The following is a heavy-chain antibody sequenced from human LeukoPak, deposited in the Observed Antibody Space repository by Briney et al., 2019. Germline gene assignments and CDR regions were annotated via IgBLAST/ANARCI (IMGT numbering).Heavy chain of an antibody. J-gene: IGHJ4*02. V-gene: IGHV1-69*13. CDR2: IIPIFGTA. CDR3: ARESWELRTFDY. Sequence: SVKVSCKASGYTFTGYYMHWVRQAPGQGLEWMGWIIPIFGTANYAQKFQGRVTITADESTSTAYMELSSLRSEDTAVYYCARESWELRTFDYWGQGTLVTVSS. CDR1: GYTFTGYY. D-gene: IGHD1-26*01.